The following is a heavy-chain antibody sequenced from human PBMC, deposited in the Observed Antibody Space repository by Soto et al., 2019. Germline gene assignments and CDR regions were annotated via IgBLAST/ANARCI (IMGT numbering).Heavy chain of an antibody. CDR3: AHLLATYYYDSSGPGAFDI. CDR2: IYWDDDK. D-gene: IGHD3-22*01. V-gene: IGHV2-5*02. Sequence: GSGPTLVNPTQTLTLTCTFSGFSLSTSGVGVGWIRQPPGKALEWLALIYWDDDKRYSPSLKSRLTITKDTSKNQVVLTMTNMDPVDTATYYCAHLLATYYYDSSGPGAFDIWGQGTMVTVSS. CDR1: GFSLSTSGVG. J-gene: IGHJ3*02.